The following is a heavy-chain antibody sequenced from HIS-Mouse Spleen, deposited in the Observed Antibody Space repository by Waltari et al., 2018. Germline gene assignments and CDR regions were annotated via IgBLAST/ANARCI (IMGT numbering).Heavy chain of an antibody. J-gene: IGHJ3*02. Sequence: QLQLQESGPGLVKPSETLSLTCTVSGGSISSSSYYWGWIRQPPGKGLEWMGWINPNSGGTNYAQKVQGRVTMTRDTSISTAYMELSRLRSDDTAVYYCARGIPVWERLQDAFDIWGQGTMVTVSS. CDR3: ARGIPVWERLQDAFDI. V-gene: IGHV1-2*02. D-gene: IGHD1-26*01. CDR1: GGSISSSSYY. CDR2: INPNSGGT.